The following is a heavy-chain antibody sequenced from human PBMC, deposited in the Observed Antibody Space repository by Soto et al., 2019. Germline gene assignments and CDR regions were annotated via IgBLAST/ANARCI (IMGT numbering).Heavy chain of an antibody. CDR1: GGSISSYY. J-gene: IGHJ6*02. CDR3: ARLYSSGAEAYYYYGMDV. Sequence: SETLSLTCTVSGGSISSYYWSWIRQPPGKGLEWIGYIYYSGSTNYNPSLKSRVTISVDTSKNQFSLKLSSVTAADTAVYYCARLYSSGAEAYYYYGMDVWGQGTTVTVSS. V-gene: IGHV4-59*01. CDR2: IYYSGST. D-gene: IGHD6-19*01.